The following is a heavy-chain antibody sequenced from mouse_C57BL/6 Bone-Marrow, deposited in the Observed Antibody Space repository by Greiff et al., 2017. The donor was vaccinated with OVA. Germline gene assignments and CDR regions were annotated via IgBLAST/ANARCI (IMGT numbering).Heavy chain of an antibody. Sequence: ESGPGLVKPSPSLSLTCSVTGYSITSGYYWNWIRQFPGNKLEWMGYISYDGSNNYNPSLKNRISITRDTSKNQFFLKLNSVTTEDTATYYCARPYGYTWYFDVWGTGTTVTVSS. CDR1: GYSITSGYY. CDR3: ARPYGYTWYFDV. V-gene: IGHV3-6*01. J-gene: IGHJ1*03. CDR2: ISYDGSN. D-gene: IGHD2-2*01.